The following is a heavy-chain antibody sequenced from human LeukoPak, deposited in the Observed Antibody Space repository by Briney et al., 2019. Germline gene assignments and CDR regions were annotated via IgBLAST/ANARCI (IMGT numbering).Heavy chain of an antibody. D-gene: IGHD5-24*01. Sequence: ASVKVSCKASDYTFTSYGISWVRQAPGQGLEWMGWISTYNGDTRYTQRLQGRVTMTADTSTRTAYMELRSLRSDDTAVYYCARGWIEMPTVYFHYWAQGTLVSVSS. J-gene: IGHJ4*02. CDR2: ISTYNGDT. CDR3: ARGWIEMPTVYFHY. V-gene: IGHV1-18*01. CDR1: DYTFTSYG.